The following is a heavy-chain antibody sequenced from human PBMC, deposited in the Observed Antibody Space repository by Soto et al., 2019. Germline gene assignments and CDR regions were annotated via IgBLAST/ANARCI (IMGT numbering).Heavy chain of an antibody. D-gene: IGHD3-3*02. J-gene: IGHJ4*02. CDR3: TRMISACADY. Sequence: PSETLSLTCSVSGGSISSSTYNWAWIRQPPGKGLEWIGSISYSGSTYYNPSLKSRVTISVDTSKNQFSLKLDSVTAADPAVYYCTRMISACADYWGQGTLVTVSS. V-gene: IGHV4-39*01. CDR1: GGSISSSTYN. CDR2: ISYSGST.